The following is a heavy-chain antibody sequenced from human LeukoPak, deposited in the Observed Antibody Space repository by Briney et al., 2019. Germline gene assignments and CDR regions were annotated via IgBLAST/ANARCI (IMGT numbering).Heavy chain of an antibody. CDR1: GFTFSSDS. V-gene: IGHV3-20*04. CDR3: ARNFGGGDSSGPYY. Sequence: GGSLRLSCAASGFTFSSDSMNGVRQAPGKGREWVSGINWNGGRPGYADSMKGRFIISRDNAKNSLYLQVNTLRAEDTALYYCARNFGGGDSSGPYYWGQGTLATASS. D-gene: IGHD3-22*01. J-gene: IGHJ4*02. CDR2: INWNGGRP.